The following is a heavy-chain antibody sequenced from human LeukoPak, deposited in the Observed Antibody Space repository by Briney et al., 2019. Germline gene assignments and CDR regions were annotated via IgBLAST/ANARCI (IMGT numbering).Heavy chain of an antibody. CDR3: ARGQWLISTFDY. Sequence: GGSLRLSCAASGFTFSSYAMHWVRQATGKWLECVAVISYDGSNKYYADSVKGRFTISRDNSKNTLYLQMNSLRAEDTAVYYCARGQWLISTFDYWGQGTLVTVSS. CDR1: GFTFSSYA. CDR2: ISYDGSNK. D-gene: IGHD6-19*01. J-gene: IGHJ4*02. V-gene: IGHV3-30-3*01.